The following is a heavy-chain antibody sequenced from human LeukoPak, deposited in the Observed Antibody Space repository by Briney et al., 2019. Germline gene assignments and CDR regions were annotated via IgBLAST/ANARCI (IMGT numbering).Heavy chain of an antibody. D-gene: IGHD2-21*01. J-gene: IGHJ4*02. CDR2: IYYSGST. CDR3: ASLRKGVPRAIPIDY. V-gene: IGHV4-39*01. CDR1: GGSISSSSYY. Sequence: PSQTLSLTCTVSGGSISSSSYYWGWIRQPPGKGLEWIGSIYYSGSTYYNPSLKSRVTISVDTSKNQFSLKLSSVTAADTAVYYCASLRKGVPRAIPIDYWGQGTLVTVSS.